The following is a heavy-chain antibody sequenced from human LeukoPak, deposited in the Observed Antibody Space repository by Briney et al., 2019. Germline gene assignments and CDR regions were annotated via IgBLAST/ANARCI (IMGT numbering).Heavy chain of an antibody. CDR2: ISYDGSNK. J-gene: IGHJ4*02. D-gene: IGHD2-21*02. CDR3: ARDHCGGDCYSDY. V-gene: IGHV3-30-3*01. Sequence: GSLRLSCAASGFTFSSYAMHWVRQAPGKGLEWVAVISYDGSNKYYADSVKGRFTISRDNSENTLYLQMNSLRAEDTAVYYCARDHCGGDCYSDYWGQGTLVTVSS. CDR1: GFTFSSYA.